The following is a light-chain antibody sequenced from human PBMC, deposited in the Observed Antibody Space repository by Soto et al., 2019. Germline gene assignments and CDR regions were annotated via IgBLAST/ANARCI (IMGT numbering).Light chain of an antibody. V-gene: IGLV2-14*01. J-gene: IGLJ3*02. CDR2: DVS. CDR3: SSYTSSSTWV. CDR1: SSDVGGYNY. Sequence: QSALTQPASVSGSPGQSITISCTGTSSDVGGYNYVSWYQQHPGKAPKLMIYDVSNRPSGVSNRFSGSKSGNTASLTISGLQAEDAADYYCSSYTSSSTWVFGGGTKLNGL.